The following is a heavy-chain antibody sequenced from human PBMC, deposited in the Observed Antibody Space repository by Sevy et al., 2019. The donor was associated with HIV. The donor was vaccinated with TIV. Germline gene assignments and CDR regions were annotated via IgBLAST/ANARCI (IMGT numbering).Heavy chain of an antibody. Sequence: ASVKVSCKASGYTFDNYGISWVRQAPGQGLKWMGWITAYNGNTNYAQNLQGRVTMTTDTSTSTAYMELTNLSSGDTAVYYCARDMGWQLLPLGMDVWGQGTTVTVSS. V-gene: IGHV1-18*01. D-gene: IGHD2-15*01. CDR1: GYTFDNYG. J-gene: IGHJ6*02. CDR3: ARDMGWQLLPLGMDV. CDR2: ITAYNGNT.